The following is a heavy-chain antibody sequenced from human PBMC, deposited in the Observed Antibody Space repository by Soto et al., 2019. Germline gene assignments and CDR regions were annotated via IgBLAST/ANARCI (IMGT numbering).Heavy chain of an antibody. CDR3: ARGDSSGWYGTYYYYGMDV. CDR1: GGTFSSYA. CDR2: IIPIFGTA. D-gene: IGHD6-19*01. V-gene: IGHV1-69*01. Sequence: KVSCKASGGTFSSYAISWVRQAPGQGLEWMGGIIPIFGTANYAQKFQGRVTITADESTSTAYMELSSLRSEDTAVYYCARGDSSGWYGTYYYYGMDVWGQGTTVTVSS. J-gene: IGHJ6*02.